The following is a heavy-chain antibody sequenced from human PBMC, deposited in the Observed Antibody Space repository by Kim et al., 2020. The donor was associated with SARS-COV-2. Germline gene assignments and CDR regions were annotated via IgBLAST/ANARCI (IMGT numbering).Heavy chain of an antibody. D-gene: IGHD2-15*01. CDR3: ALVTSAATPFDY. CDR2: K. Sequence: KRYSPSLKSRLTITKDTSKNQVVLTMTNMDPVDTATYYCALVTSAATPFDYWGQGTLVTVSS. J-gene: IGHJ4*02. V-gene: IGHV2-5*01.